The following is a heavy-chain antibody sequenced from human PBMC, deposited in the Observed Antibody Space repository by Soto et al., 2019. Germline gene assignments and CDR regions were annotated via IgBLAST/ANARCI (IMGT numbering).Heavy chain of an antibody. D-gene: IGHD1-1*01. CDR1: GFTFSSYA. CDR3: AKGSTYNWNDPGAFDI. Sequence: PGGSLRLSCAASGFTFSSYAMSWVRQAPGKGLEWVSAISGSGGSTYYADSVKGRFTISRDNSKNTLYLQMNSLRAEGTAVYYCAKGSTYNWNDPGAFDIWGQGTMVTVSS. J-gene: IGHJ3*02. V-gene: IGHV3-23*01. CDR2: ISGSGGST.